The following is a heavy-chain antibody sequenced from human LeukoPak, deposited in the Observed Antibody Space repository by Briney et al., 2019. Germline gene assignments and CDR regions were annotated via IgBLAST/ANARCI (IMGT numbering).Heavy chain of an antibody. V-gene: IGHV3-21*01. CDR2: ISDSSSYV. D-gene: IGHD3-10*01. Sequence: HGGSLRLSCAASGFTFSSYSMNWVRQATGKGLEWVSSISDSSSYVYYADSLKGRFTISRDDAKNSLYLQMNSLRAEDTAVYYCARLYYYGSDRYYGMDVWGQGTTVTVSS. CDR1: GFTFSSYS. J-gene: IGHJ6*02. CDR3: ARLYYYGSDRYYGMDV.